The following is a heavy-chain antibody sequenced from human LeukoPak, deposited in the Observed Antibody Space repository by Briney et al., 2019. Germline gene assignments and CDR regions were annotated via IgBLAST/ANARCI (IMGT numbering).Heavy chain of an antibody. V-gene: IGHV3-9*01. D-gene: IGHD3-9*01. Sequence: GGSLRLSCAASGFTVDSNYLSWVRQAPGKGLEWVSGISWNSGSIGYADSVKGRFTISRDNAKNSLYLQMNSLRAEDTALYYCAKDLGRYFDWLFSFDPWGQGTLVTVSS. CDR1: GFTVDSNY. J-gene: IGHJ5*02. CDR2: ISWNSGSI. CDR3: AKDLGRYFDWLFSFDP.